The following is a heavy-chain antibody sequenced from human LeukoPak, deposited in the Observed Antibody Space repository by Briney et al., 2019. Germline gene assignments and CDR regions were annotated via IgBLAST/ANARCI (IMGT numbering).Heavy chain of an antibody. CDR3: ARSLGTLAKPQDYFDY. V-gene: IGHV4-31*03. CDR1: GGSISSGGYY. Sequence: SETLSLTCTVSGGSISSGGYYWSWIRQHPGKGLEWIGYIYYSGSTYYNPSLKRRVTISVDTSKNQFSLKLSSVTAADTAVYYCARSLGTLAKPQDYFDYWGQGTLVTVS. D-gene: IGHD1-1*01. CDR2: IYYSGST. J-gene: IGHJ4*02.